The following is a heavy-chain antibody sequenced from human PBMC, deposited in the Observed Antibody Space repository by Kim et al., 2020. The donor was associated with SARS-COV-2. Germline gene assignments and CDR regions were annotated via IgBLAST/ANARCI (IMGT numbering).Heavy chain of an antibody. V-gene: IGHV3-43*02. Sequence: GGSLRLSCVTSGFTFDDYAMHWVRQAPGKGLESVSLISGDGGRTYYADSVKGRFTISRDNSKNSLYLQMNSLRTEDTALYYCAKDNGSGYTRVYYGVDVWGQGTTVTVSS. CDR2: ISGDGGRT. CDR3: AKDNGSGYTRVYYGVDV. CDR1: GFTFDDYA. J-gene: IGHJ6*02. D-gene: IGHD5-12*01.